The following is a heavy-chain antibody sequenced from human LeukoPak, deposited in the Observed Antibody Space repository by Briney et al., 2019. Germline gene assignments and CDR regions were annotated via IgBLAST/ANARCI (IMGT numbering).Heavy chain of an antibody. Sequence: GGSLRLSCSASGFTFSRYAMHWVRQAPGKGLEYVSAISTNGGVTYYADSVKGRFTISRDNSKNTLYLEISSLRVEDTAVYYCVKDVSGTYYYFDYWGQGTLVTVSS. D-gene: IGHD6-25*01. V-gene: IGHV3-64D*09. CDR1: GFTFSRYA. CDR2: ISTNGGVT. CDR3: VKDVSGTYYYFDY. J-gene: IGHJ4*02.